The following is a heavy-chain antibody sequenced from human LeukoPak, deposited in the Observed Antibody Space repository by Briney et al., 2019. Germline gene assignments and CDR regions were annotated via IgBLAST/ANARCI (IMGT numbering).Heavy chain of an antibody. Sequence: GGSLRLSCAASGFTFSSYSMNWVRQAPGKGLEWVSCISSSSGYIYYADSVKGRFTISRDNAKNSLYLQMNSLRAEDTAVYYCARGSGLWYYYDSSGYLDYWGQGTLVTVSS. D-gene: IGHD3-22*01. J-gene: IGHJ4*02. CDR2: ISSSSGYI. CDR1: GFTFSSYS. V-gene: IGHV3-21*01. CDR3: ARGSGLWYYYDSSGYLDY.